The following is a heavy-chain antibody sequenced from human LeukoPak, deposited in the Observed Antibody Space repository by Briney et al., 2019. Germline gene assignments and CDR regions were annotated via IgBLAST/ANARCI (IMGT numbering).Heavy chain of an antibody. J-gene: IGHJ3*02. V-gene: IGHV1-3*03. CDR2: INAGNGNT. Sequence: ASVKVSCKASGYTFTSYAMHWVRQAPGQRLEWMGWINAGNGNTKYSQEFQGRVTITRDTSASTAYMELSSLRSEDTAVYYCASSVSVYATRDAFDIWGQGTMVTVSS. D-gene: IGHD2-8*01. CDR3: ASSVSVYATRDAFDI. CDR1: GYTFTSYA.